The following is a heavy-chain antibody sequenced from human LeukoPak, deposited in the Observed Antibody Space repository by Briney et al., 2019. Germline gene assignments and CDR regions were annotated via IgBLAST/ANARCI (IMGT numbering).Heavy chain of an antibody. CDR3: ARADGSSSCPDY. J-gene: IGHJ4*02. V-gene: IGHV3-7*01. CDR2: IKEDGSET. CDR1: GFTFSSYW. D-gene: IGHD6-13*01. Sequence: GGSLRLSCAASGFTFSSYWMSWVRQAPGKGLEWVANIKEDGSETYYVDSVKGRFTISRDNAKNSLYLQMSGLRAEDTAVYYCARADGSSSCPDYWGQGTLVTVSS.